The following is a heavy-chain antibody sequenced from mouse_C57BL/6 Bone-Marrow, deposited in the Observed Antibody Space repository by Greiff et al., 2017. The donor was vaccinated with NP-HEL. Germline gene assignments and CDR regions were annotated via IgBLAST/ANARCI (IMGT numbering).Heavy chain of an antibody. CDR3: ARRGNFYSGRGYWYFDV. CDR1: GYTFTSYW. J-gene: IGHJ1*03. Sequence: QVQLKQPGAELVKPGASVKLSCKASGYTFTSYWMHWVKQRPGRGLEWIGRIDPNSGGTKYNEKFKSKATLTVDKSSSTAYMQLSSLTSEDSAVYYCARRGNFYSGRGYWYFDVWGTGTTVTVSS. CDR2: IDPNSGGT. D-gene: IGHD1-1*01. V-gene: IGHV1-72*01.